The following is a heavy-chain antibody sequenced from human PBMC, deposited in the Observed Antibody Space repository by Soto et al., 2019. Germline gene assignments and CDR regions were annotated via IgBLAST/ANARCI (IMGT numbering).Heavy chain of an antibody. CDR2: ISDSGVNT. D-gene: IGHD3-3*01. CDR1: GLTFRNHA. J-gene: IGHJ6*02. Sequence: GGSLRLSCTTSGLTFRNHAMTWVRQAPDRGLEWVSTISDSGVNTHYADSVKGRFTISRDNSKNTLYLQMNSLRAEDTAVYYCAKDQTSSYYDFWSGQYKYGMDVWGQGTTVTVSS. V-gene: IGHV3-23*01. CDR3: AKDQTSSYYDFWSGQYKYGMDV.